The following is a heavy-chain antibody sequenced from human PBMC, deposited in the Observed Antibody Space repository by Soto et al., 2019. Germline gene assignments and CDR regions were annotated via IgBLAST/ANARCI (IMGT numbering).Heavy chain of an antibody. Sequence: GASVKVSCKASGYTFTSYGISWVRQAPGQGLEWMGWISAYNGNTNYAQKFQGGVTITADESTSTAYMELSSLRSEDTAVYYCARDGVGLGVPMDVWGQGTTVTVSS. V-gene: IGHV1-18*01. D-gene: IGHD2-15*01. CDR1: GYTFTSYG. CDR2: ISAYNGNT. J-gene: IGHJ6*02. CDR3: ARDGVGLGVPMDV.